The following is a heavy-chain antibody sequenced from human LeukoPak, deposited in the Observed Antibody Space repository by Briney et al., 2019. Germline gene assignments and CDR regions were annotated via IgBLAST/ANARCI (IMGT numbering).Heavy chain of an antibody. CDR3: ARDDEETDASLRYFDWSTPLFDY. Sequence: GGSLRLSCAASGFTFSSYSMNWVRQAPGKGLEWVSSISSSSSYIYYADSVKGRFTISRDNAKNSLYLQMNSLRAEDTAMYYCARDDEETDASLRYFDWSTPLFDYWGQGTLVTVSS. V-gene: IGHV3-21*01. J-gene: IGHJ4*02. D-gene: IGHD3-9*01. CDR2: ISSSSSYI. CDR1: GFTFSSYS.